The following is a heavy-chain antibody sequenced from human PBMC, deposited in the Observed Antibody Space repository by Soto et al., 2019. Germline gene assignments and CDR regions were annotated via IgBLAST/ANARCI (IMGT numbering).Heavy chain of an antibody. CDR1: GGSISSSNW. V-gene: IGHV4-4*02. Sequence: SETLSLTCAVSGGSISSSNWWSWVRQPPGKGLEWIGEIYHSGSTNYNPSLKSRVTISVDKSKNQFSLKLSSVTAADTAVYYCERAQQLVLYWFDPWGELPLVTASS. D-gene: IGHD6-13*01. J-gene: IGHJ5*02. CDR3: ERAQQLVLYWFDP. CDR2: IYHSGST.